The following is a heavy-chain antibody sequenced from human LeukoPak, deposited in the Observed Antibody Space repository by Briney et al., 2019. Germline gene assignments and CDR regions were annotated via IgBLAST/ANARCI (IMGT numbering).Heavy chain of an antibody. CDR2: INGDGDIT. CDR1: GFTFSRHV. V-gene: IGHV3-64*01. CDR3: ARVPDSIVVVPAATRLGAFDI. D-gene: IGHD2-2*01. J-gene: IGHJ3*02. Sequence: PGGSLRLSCAASGFTFSRHVMHWVRQAPGKPLEYVLGINGDGDITYKSVKDVNSVVDRFTISRDNSKNILYLQMGSLRAEDTAVYYCARVPDSIVVVPAATRLGAFDIWGQGTMVPVSS.